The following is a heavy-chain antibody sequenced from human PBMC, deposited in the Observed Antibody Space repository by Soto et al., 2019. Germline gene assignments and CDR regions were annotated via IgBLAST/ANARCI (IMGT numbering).Heavy chain of an antibody. J-gene: IGHJ4*02. Sequence: SVKVSCKASGGTFSSYAISWVRQAPGQGLEWMGGIIPIFGTANYAQEFQGRVTITADKSTSTAYMELSSLRSEDTAVYYCARDSAYYYDSSGYYRFDYWGQGTLVTVSS. CDR1: GGTFSSYA. CDR3: ARDSAYYYDSSGYYRFDY. D-gene: IGHD3-22*01. CDR2: IIPIFGTA. V-gene: IGHV1-69*06.